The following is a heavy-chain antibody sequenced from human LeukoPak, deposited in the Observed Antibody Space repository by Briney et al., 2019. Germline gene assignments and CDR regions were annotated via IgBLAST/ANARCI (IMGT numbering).Heavy chain of an antibody. CDR3: AKLGITMIGGV. V-gene: IGHV3-48*04. J-gene: IGHJ6*04. CDR1: GFTFTNNF. CDR2: ISSSGSTI. Sequence: GGSLRLSCAASGFTFTNNFMNWVRQAPGKGLEWVSYISSSGSTIYYADSVMGRFTISRDNAKNSLYLQMNSLRAEDTAVYYCAKLGITMIGGVWGKGTTVTISS. D-gene: IGHD3-10*02.